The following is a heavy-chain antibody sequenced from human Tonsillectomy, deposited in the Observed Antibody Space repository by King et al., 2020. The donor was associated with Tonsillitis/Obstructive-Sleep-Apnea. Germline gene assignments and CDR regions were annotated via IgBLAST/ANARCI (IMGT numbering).Heavy chain of an antibody. CDR2: ISSSSSTI. D-gene: IGHD3-3*01. V-gene: IGHV3-48*02. CDR3: ARVGYYDFWSGYPFDH. CDR1: GFTFSSYS. Sequence: VQLVESGGGMVQPGGSLRLSCAASGFTFSSYSMNWVRQAPGKGLEWVSYISSSSSTIYYADSVKGRITISRDNAKNSLYLQMNSLRDEDTAVYYCARVGYYDFWSGYPFDHWGQGTLVTVSS. J-gene: IGHJ4*02.